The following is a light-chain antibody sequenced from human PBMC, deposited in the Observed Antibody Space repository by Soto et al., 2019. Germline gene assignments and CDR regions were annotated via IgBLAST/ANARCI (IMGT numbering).Light chain of an antibody. Sequence: EIVLTQSPGTLSLSPGERATLSCRASQSVSSSYLAWYQHKPGQAPRLLIYGASSRATGIPDRFSGSGSGTDFTLTISRLEPEDFAVFYWHQYGSSPWTFGQGTKVEIK. CDR1: QSVSSSY. J-gene: IGKJ1*01. V-gene: IGKV3-20*01. CDR2: GAS. CDR3: HQYGSSPWT.